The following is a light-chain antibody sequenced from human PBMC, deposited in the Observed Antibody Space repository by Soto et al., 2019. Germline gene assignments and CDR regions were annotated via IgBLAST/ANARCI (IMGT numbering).Light chain of an antibody. CDR3: CSYTTSGTYV. CDR2: EVT. V-gene: IGLV2-18*02. CDR1: SSDLGNYNR. Sequence: QSALTQPPSVSGSPGLSVAISCTGTSSDLGNYNRVSWYQQPPGTAPKLIIYEVTNRPSGVPDRFSGSKSGDTASLTISGLQAEDEADYFCCSYTTSGTYVFGTGTKVTVL. J-gene: IGLJ1*01.